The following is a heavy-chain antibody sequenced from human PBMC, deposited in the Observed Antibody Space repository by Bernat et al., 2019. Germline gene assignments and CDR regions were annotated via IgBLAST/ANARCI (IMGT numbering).Heavy chain of an antibody. V-gene: IGHV3-33*01. D-gene: IGHD3-9*01. J-gene: IGHJ6*02. Sequence: VQLVESGGGLVKPGGSLRLSCAASGFTFSSYGMHWVRQAPGKGLEWVAVIWYDGSNKYYADSVKGRFTISRDNSKNTLYLQMNSLRAEDTAVYYCARDRELRYFDWLLSYGMDVWGQGTTVTVSS. CDR3: ARDRELRYFDWLLSYGMDV. CDR1: GFTFSSYG. CDR2: IWYDGSNK.